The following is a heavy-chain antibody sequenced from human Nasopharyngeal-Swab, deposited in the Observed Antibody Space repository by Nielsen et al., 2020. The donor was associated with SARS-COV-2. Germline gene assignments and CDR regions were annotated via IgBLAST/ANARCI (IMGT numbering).Heavy chain of an antibody. V-gene: IGHV4-34*01. CDR2: IYHSGST. CDR3: ARGSRSGINNYSSGWYFFDY. J-gene: IGHJ4*02. Sequence: PGKGLEWIGEIYHSGSTNYNPSLKSRVTISVDTSNNQFSLKLSSVTAADTAVYYCARGSRSGINNYSSGWYFFDYWGQGALVTVSS. D-gene: IGHD6-19*01.